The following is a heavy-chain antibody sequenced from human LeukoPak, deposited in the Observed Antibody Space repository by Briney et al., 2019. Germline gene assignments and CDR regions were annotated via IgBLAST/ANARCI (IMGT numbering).Heavy chain of an antibody. CDR3: ARASQWLAFDY. CDR2: IYNGGST. J-gene: IGHJ4*02. V-gene: IGHV3-66*01. CDR1: GFTVSSNY. Sequence: GGSLRLSCAASGFTVSSNYMSWVRQAPGKGLEGVSVIYNGGSTKYADSVKGRFTIPRDNSENTLHLQMNSLRDEDTAVYFCARASQWLAFDYWGQGTLVTVST. D-gene: IGHD6-19*01.